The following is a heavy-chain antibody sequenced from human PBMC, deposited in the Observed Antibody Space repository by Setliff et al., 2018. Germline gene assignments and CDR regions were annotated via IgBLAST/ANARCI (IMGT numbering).Heavy chain of an antibody. D-gene: IGHD3-10*01. J-gene: IGHJ4*02. CDR1: GESIRSNNW. Sequence: LSLTCTVSGESIRSNNWWNWVRQPPGKGLEWIGDIYQSGTTNYNPSLKSRVTISADTSKNQFSLKLKSVTAADTAVYYCARAPGRNIRGDYWGQGALVTVS. CDR3: ARAPGRNIRGDY. V-gene: IGHV4-4*02. CDR2: IYQSGTT.